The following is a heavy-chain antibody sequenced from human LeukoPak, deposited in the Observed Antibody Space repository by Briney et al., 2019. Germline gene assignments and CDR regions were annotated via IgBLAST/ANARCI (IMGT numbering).Heavy chain of an antibody. CDR2: ISSSTNYI. J-gene: IGHJ4*02. D-gene: IGHD4/OR15-4a*01. CDR1: GFSFSKYT. Sequence: GGSLRLSCAASGFSFSKYTMNWVRQAPGKGLEWLSSISSSTNYIYYADSVRGRFTILRDNAKNSLYLQMSNLRPEDTAVYYCASSADLIIPGAIGFFDSWGQETLVTVSS. V-gene: IGHV3-21*01. CDR3: ASSADLIIPGAIGFFDS.